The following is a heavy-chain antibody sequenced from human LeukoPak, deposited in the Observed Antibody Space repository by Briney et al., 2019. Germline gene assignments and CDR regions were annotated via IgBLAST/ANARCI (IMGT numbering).Heavy chain of an antibody. Sequence: SETLSPTCAVYGGSFSGYYWSWIRQPPGKGLEWIGEINHSGSTNYNPSLKSRVTISVDTSKNQFSLKLSSVTAADTAVYYCAQVHGNWFDPWGQGTLVTVSS. CDR2: INHSGST. CDR1: GGSFSGYY. J-gene: IGHJ5*02. V-gene: IGHV4-34*01. CDR3: AQVHGNWFDP.